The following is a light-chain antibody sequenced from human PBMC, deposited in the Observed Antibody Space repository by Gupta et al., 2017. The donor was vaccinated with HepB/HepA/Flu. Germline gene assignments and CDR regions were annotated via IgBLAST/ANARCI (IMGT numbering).Light chain of an antibody. Sequence: DILMTQSPISMPVTPGEPVSILCRSSQSLLDRNGYNLLDWYVQKPGQSPQLLIYFASHRASGVPDRFSASGSGTVFTLEISRVEADDVGVYYCMQARHTPWTFGQGTKVEIK. J-gene: IGKJ1*01. V-gene: IGKV2-28*01. CDR2: FAS. CDR1: QSLLDRNGYNL. CDR3: MQARHTPWT.